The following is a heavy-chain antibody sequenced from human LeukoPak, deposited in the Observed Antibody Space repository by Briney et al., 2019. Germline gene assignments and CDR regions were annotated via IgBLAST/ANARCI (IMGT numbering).Heavy chain of an antibody. V-gene: IGHV3-48*03. CDR3: AELGITMIGGV. J-gene: IGHJ6*04. Sequence: GRSLRLSCAASGFTFSSYAMHWVRQAPGKGLEWVSHISSSGSTIYYADSVKGRFTISRDNAKNSLYLQMNSLRAEDTAVYYCAELGITMIGGVWGKGTTVTISS. CDR2: ISSSGSTI. D-gene: IGHD3-10*02. CDR1: GFTFSSYA.